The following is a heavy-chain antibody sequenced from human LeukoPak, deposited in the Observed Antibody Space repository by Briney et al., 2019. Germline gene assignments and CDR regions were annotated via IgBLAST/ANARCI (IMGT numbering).Heavy chain of an antibody. CDR2: ISYDGSNK. V-gene: IGHV3-30*04. CDR1: GFTFSSYA. D-gene: IGHD3-22*01. Sequence: PGGSLRLSCAASGFTFSSYAMHWVRQAPGKGPEWVAVISYDGSNKYYADSVKGRFTISRDNSKNTLYLQMNSLRAEDTAVYYCARKGTSYYYDSSGYLDYWGQGTLVTVSS. CDR3: ARKGTSYYYDSSGYLDY. J-gene: IGHJ4*02.